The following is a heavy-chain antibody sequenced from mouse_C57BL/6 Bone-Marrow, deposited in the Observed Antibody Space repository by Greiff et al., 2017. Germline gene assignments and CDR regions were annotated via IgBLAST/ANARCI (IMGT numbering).Heavy chain of an antibody. CDR2: IYPGDGDT. CDR3: ANGSSYFYYAMDY. V-gene: IGHV1-82*01. CDR1: GYAFSSSW. J-gene: IGHJ4*01. Sequence: VKLQESGPELVKPGASVKISCKASGYAFSSSWMNWVKQRPGKGLEWIGRIYPGDGDTNYNGKFKGKATLTADKSSSTAYMQLSSLTSEDSAVYFCANGSSYFYYAMDYWGQGTSVTVSS. D-gene: IGHD1-1*01.